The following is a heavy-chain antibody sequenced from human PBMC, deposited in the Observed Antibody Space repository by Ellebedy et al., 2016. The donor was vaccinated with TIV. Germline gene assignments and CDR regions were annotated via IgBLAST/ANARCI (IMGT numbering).Heavy chain of an antibody. CDR1: GFTFSTYA. Sequence: GESLKISCSGSGFTFSTYAMHWVRQAPGKVLEYVSAISGNGGSTYYADSVKGRFTISRDNSQNSLYLQMSSLRAEDTAVYYCVKVIATSGLPYYFHYWGQGTLVTVSS. J-gene: IGHJ4*02. V-gene: IGHV3-64D*09. CDR2: ISGNGGST. CDR3: VKVIATSGLPYYFHY. D-gene: IGHD2-21*01.